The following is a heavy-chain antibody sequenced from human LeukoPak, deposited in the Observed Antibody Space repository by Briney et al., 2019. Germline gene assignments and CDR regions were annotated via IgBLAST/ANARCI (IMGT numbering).Heavy chain of an antibody. CDR3: ARGRTTMVRGVLRALVDY. CDR1: GGYFSGYY. J-gene: IGHJ4*02. V-gene: IGHV4-34*01. CDR2: INHSGST. D-gene: IGHD3-10*01. Sequence: SETLSLTCAVYGGYFSGYYWSWIRQPPGKGLEWIGEINHSGSTNYNPSLKSRVTISVDTSKNQFSLKLSSVTAADTAVYYCARGRTTMVRGVLRALVDYWGQGTLVTVSS.